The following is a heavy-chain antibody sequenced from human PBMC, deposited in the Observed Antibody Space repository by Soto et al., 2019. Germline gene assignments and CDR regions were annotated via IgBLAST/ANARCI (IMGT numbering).Heavy chain of an antibody. J-gene: IGHJ5*02. CDR2: ISYDGSNK. CDR3: AKARPTLGNYAWFDP. D-gene: IGHD4-4*01. V-gene: IGHV3-30*18. Sequence: GGSLRLSCAASGFTFSSYGMHWVRQAPGKGLEWVAVISYDGSNKYYADSVKGRFTISRDNSKNTLYLQMNSLRAEDTAVYYCAKARPTLGNYAWFDPWGQGTLVTVSS. CDR1: GFTFSSYG.